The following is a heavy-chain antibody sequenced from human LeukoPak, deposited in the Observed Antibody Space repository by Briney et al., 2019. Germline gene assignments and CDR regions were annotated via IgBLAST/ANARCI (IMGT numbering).Heavy chain of an antibody. CDR1: GFTFSNAY. CDR2: SKPKTDGETT. V-gene: IGHV3-15*07. Sequence: GSLILTCAASGFTFSNAYMNWVRQPPGKGLEWVGRSKPKTDGETTEYAAPVKDRFSISRDDSKSMMYLQMNSLKTEDTAVYYCITPLPYSAQGGPGTLVPVSS. CDR3: ITPLPYSAQ. J-gene: IGHJ4*02. D-gene: IGHD2-21*01.